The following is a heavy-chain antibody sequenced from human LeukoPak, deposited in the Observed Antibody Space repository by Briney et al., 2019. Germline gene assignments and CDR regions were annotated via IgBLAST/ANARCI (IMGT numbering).Heavy chain of an antibody. CDR1: GYTFTSYG. V-gene: IGHV1-18*04. D-gene: IGHD3-3*01. CDR2: INPYNGNT. J-gene: IGHJ5*02. CDR3: ARDVAIVGVVIKPSADP. Sequence: ASVKVSCKASGYTFTSYGINWVRQAPGQGLEWMGWINPYNGNTNYAQKFQGRVTMTTDTSTSTAYMELSSLRSDDTAVYYCARDVAIVGVVIKPSADPWGQGTLVTVSS.